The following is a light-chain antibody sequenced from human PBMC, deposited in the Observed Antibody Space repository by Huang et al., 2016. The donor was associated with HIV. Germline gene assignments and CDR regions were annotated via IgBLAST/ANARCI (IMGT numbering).Light chain of an antibody. V-gene: IGKV3-15*01. Sequence: DTVMTQTPATLSVSPGARATFSCRASQSVGSKLAWFQQKPGQAPRLLIHGASTRATGIPARFSGSGSGTEFTLTISSLQSEDFAVYYCQQYNNWPYTFGQGTKLEIK. CDR2: GAS. CDR1: QSVGSK. J-gene: IGKJ2*01. CDR3: QQYNNWPYT.